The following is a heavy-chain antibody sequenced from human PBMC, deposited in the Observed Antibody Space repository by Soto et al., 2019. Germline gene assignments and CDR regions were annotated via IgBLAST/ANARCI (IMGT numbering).Heavy chain of an antibody. D-gene: IGHD2-15*01. CDR1: GFTVSSHA. J-gene: IGHJ3*02. Sequence: EVQVLESGGGLVQPGGSLRLSCEGSGFTVSSHAMTWIRQAPGKGPEWVSTVTADGGTYYADSVKGRFAMSRDTSENTLYLQMTSLEAEDTAAYYCAPHVSCSGGSCQYDAFAIRGQGTMVTVSS. CDR3: APHVSCSGGSCQYDAFAI. CDR2: VTADGGT. V-gene: IGHV3-23*01.